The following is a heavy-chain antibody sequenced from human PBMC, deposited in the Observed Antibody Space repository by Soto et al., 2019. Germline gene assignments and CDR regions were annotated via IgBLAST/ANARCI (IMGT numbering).Heavy chain of an antibody. J-gene: IGHJ4*02. Sequence: QVQLQESGPGLVKPSQTLSLTCTVSGGSISSGGYYWSWIRQHPGKGLEWIGYIYYSGSTYYNPSLKSRVTMSVDTSKNPFSLKLSSVTAADTAVYYCARVRRDGYNIGGYFDYWGQGTLVTVSS. CDR3: ARVRRDGYNIGGYFDY. CDR2: IYYSGST. D-gene: IGHD5-12*01. V-gene: IGHV4-31*03. CDR1: GGSISSGGYY.